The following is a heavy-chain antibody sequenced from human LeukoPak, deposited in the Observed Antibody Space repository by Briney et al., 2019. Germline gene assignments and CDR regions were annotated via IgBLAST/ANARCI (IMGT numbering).Heavy chain of an antibody. CDR2: IWYDGSNK. Sequence: GRSLRLSCAASGFTFSSYGMHWVRQAPGKGLEWVAVIWYDGSNKYYADSVKGRFTISRDNSKNTLYLQMNSLRAEDTAVYYCARDGLRPVIVDTEFDYWGQGTLVTVSS. CDR1: GFTFSSYG. J-gene: IGHJ4*02. D-gene: IGHD3-22*01. CDR3: ARDGLRPVIVDTEFDY. V-gene: IGHV3-33*01.